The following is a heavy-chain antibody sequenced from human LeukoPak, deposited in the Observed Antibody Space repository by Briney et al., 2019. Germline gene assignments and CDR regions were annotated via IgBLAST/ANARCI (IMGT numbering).Heavy chain of an antibody. CDR1: GYTFTGYY. D-gene: IGHD3-22*01. Sequence: ASVKVSCKASGYTFTGYYMHWVRQAPGQGLEWMGWINPNSGDTNYAQKFQDRVTLTRDTSIITAYVELSSLRSDDTAVYYCARDRSTMTPDYWGQGTLVTVSS. V-gene: IGHV1-2*02. CDR3: ARDRSTMTPDY. J-gene: IGHJ4*02. CDR2: INPNSGDT.